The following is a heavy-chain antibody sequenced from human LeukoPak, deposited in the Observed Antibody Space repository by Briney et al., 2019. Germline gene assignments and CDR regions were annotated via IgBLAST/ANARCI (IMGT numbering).Heavy chain of an antibody. D-gene: IGHD3-10*01. Sequence: GASVKVSFKASGYTFTSYHIAWVRQAPGRGLEWMGWISAYNGIPKYAENLQGRITMTIDTSTSTAYMELRSLRSDDTAVYYCARDHSGFHFDYWGQGTLVTVSS. V-gene: IGHV1-18*01. J-gene: IGHJ4*02. CDR1: GYTFTSYH. CDR2: ISAYNGIP. CDR3: ARDHSGFHFDY.